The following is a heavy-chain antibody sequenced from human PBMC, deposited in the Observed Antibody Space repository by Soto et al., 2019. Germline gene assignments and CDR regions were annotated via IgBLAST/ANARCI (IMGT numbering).Heavy chain of an antibody. CDR2: VYDSGTT. CDR1: GGSASNKTYY. V-gene: IGHV4-61*01. D-gene: IGHD4-17*01. CDR3: ARTTAVPNTLRSRSCFDY. Sequence: SETLSLACSVSGGSASNKTYYWSWIRQPPGKRLEWTGYVYDSGTTNYNPSLKSRVTISVDLSKDQFTLRLRSVTTADTALYYWARTTAVPNTLRSRSCFDYWGQGTLVTVSS. J-gene: IGHJ4*02.